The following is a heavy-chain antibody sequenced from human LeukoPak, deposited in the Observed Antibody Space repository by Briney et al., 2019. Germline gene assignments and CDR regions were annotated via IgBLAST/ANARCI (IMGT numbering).Heavy chain of an antibody. CDR2: INPNSGGT. V-gene: IGHV1-2*02. CDR3: ARGYCSSTSCPTHYYYYYMDV. Sequence: ASVKVSCKASGGTFSSYAISWVRQAPGQGLEWMGWINPNSGGTNYAQKFQGRVTMTRDTSISTAYMELSRLRSDDTAVYYCARGYCSSTSCPTHYYYYYMDVWGKGTTVTVSS. D-gene: IGHD2-2*01. J-gene: IGHJ6*03. CDR1: GGTFSSYA.